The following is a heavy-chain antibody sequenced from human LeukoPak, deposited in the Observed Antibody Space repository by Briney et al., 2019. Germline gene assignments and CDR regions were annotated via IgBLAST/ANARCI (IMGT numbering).Heavy chain of an antibody. CDR1: GFTFSSYS. D-gene: IGHD2-15*01. J-gene: IGHJ3*02. CDR2: ISSSSSYI. V-gene: IGHV3-21*01. Sequence: PGGSLRLSCAASGFTFSSYSMNWVRQAPGKWLEWVSSISSSSSYIYYADSVKGRFTISRDNAKNSLYLQMNSLRAEDTAVYYCAREGGGGRAFDIWGQGTMVTVSS. CDR3: AREGGGGRAFDI.